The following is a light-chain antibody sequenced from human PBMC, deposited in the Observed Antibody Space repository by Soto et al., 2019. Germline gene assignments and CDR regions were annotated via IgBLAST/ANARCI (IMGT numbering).Light chain of an antibody. J-gene: IGKJ2*02. CDR3: QQYKSYCT. CDR2: KAS. Sequence: DIQMTQSPSSLSASVGDRVSITCRASQDIERWLAWYQQKPGEAPQLLIYKASTLQSGVPSRFSGSGSGTEFTLTISSLQADDFATYYCQQYKSYCTFGQGTKVDIK. V-gene: IGKV1-5*03. CDR1: QDIERW.